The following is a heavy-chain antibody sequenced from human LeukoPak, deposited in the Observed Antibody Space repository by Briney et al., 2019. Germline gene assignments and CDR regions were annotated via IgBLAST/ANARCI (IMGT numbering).Heavy chain of an antibody. J-gene: IGHJ4*02. D-gene: IGHD6-13*01. CDR1: GYTFASYG. CDR2: ISAYNDNT. V-gene: IGHV1-18*01. CDR3: ARDTARITTPGGPDY. Sequence: ASVKVSCKASGYTFASYGISWVRQAPGQGLEWMGWISAYNDNTKYAQNLQGRVTLTTDTSTSTAYMELRSLTPDDTALYYCARDTARITTPGGPDYWGQGTLVTVSS.